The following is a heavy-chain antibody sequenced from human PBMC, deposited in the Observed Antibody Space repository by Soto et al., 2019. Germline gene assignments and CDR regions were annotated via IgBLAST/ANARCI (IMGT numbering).Heavy chain of an antibody. J-gene: IGHJ4*02. CDR2: IGGGGVPT. Sequence: HPGGSLRLSCAASGFTFSNYAMSWVRQAPGKGLEWVSAIGGGGVPTYHADSVKGRFTISRDNSKNTLYLQMNSLRAEDTAVYYCAKSPRLGQWPNFDYWGQGTLVTVSS. D-gene: IGHD6-19*01. CDR3: AKSPRLGQWPNFDY. V-gene: IGHV3-23*01. CDR1: GFTFSNYA.